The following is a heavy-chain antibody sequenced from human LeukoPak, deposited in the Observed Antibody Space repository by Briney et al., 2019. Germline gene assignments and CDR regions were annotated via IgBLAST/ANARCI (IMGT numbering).Heavy chain of an antibody. D-gene: IGHD1-26*01. J-gene: IGHJ4*02. V-gene: IGHV3-48*03. CDR1: GFTFSSYE. Sequence: PGGSLRLSCAASGFTFSSYEMNWVRQAPGKGLEWVSYISSSGSTIYYADSVNVRFTISRDNAKNSLYLQMNSLRAEDTAVYYCARDRLGATYFDYWGQGTLVTVSS. CDR3: ARDRLGATYFDY. CDR2: ISSSGSTI.